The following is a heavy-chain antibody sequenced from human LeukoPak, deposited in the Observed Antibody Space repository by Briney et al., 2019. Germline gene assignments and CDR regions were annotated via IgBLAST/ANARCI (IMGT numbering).Heavy chain of an antibody. CDR2: ISGSGGST. D-gene: IGHD2-2*01. CDR1: GFTFSSYA. CDR3: AKRDRVPAATEYFQH. Sequence: PGGSLRLSRAASGFTFSSYAMSWVRQAPGKGLEWVSTISGSGGSTYYADSVKGRFTISRDNSKNTLYLQMNSLRADDTAVYYCAKRDRVPAATEYFQHWGQGTLVTVSS. V-gene: IGHV3-23*01. J-gene: IGHJ1*01.